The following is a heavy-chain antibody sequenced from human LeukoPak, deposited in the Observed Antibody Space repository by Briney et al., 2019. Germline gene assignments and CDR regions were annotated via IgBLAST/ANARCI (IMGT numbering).Heavy chain of an antibody. CDR2: IWYDGSNK. CDR1: GFVFSNYA. V-gene: IGHV3-33*08. CDR3: ARDFSGNPSSFAFGI. Sequence: GGSLRLSCEASGFVFSNYAMHWVRQAPGKGLEWVAVIWYDGSNKYYADSVKGRFTISRDNSKNTLYLQMNSLRAEDTAVYYCARDFSGNPSSFAFGIWGQGTMVTVSS. D-gene: IGHD4-23*01. J-gene: IGHJ3*02.